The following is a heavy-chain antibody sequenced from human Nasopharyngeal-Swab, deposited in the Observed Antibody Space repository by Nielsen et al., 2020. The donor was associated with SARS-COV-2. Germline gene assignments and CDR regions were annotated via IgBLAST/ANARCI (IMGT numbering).Heavy chain of an antibody. J-gene: IGHJ6*02. CDR2: INSDGSST. D-gene: IGHD3-3*01. V-gene: IGHV3-74*01. CDR1: GFTFSSYW. CDR3: ARETYYDFWSGYYTPYYYGMDV. Sequence: GESLKISCAASGFTFSSYWMHWVRQAPGKGLEWVSRINSDGSSTSYADSVKGRFTISRDNAKNTLYLQMNSLRAEDTAVYYCARETYYDFWSGYYTPYYYGMDVWGQGTTVTVSS.